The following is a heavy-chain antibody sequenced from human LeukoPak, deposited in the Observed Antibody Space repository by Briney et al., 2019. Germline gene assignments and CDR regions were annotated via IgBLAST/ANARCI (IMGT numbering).Heavy chain of an antibody. D-gene: IGHD2-2*01. V-gene: IGHV3-48*03. J-gene: IGHJ4*02. CDR3: ARAYCSSTSCYAFDY. Sequence: GGSLRLSCAASGFTFSSYEMNWVRQAPGKGLEWVSYISSSGSTIYYADSVKGRFTISRDNAKNSLYLQMNSLRAEDAAVYYCARAYCSSTSCYAFDYWGQGTLVTVSS. CDR2: ISSSGSTI. CDR1: GFTFSSYE.